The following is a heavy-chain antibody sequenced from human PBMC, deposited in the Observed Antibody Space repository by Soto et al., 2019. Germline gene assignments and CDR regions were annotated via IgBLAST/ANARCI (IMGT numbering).Heavy chain of an antibody. CDR2: INPNIGVT. J-gene: IGHJ3*01. CDR1: GYIFSDYY. Sequence: ASVKVSCKASGYIFSDYYMHWVRQAPGQGFEWMGWINPNIGVTKFAQKFQGRVIMTRDTSTSTAYLVLSRLTSDDTALYYCARAGQGEWSAFNVWGRGPMANVS. V-gene: IGHV1-2*02. CDR3: ARAGQGEWSAFNV. D-gene: IGHD3-3*01.